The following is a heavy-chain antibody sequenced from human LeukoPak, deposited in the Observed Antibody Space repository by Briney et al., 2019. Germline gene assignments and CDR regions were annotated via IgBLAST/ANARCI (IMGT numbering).Heavy chain of an antibody. V-gene: IGHV5-51*01. J-gene: IGHJ4*02. CDR1: GYSFTTYW. CDR3: ARPHYYDSIGYYFDN. CDR2: IYPGDSDT. Sequence: GESLKISCKGSGYSFTTYWIGWVRQMPGKGLEWMGIIYPGDSDTRYSPSFQGQVTISADKSISTAYLQWSSLQASDTAMYYCARPHYYDSIGYYFDNWGQGTLVTVSS. D-gene: IGHD3-22*01.